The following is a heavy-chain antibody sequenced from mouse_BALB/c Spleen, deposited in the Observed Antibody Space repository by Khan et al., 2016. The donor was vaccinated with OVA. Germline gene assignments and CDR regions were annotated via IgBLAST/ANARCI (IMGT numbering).Heavy chain of an antibody. V-gene: IGHV2-2*01. CDR3: ARNSYMYGFTY. D-gene: IGHD2-14*01. CDR1: GFSLTTYG. CDR2: IWSGGNT. Sequence: QVQLKESGPGLVQPSQSLSITCTVSGFSLTTYGVHWVRQSPGKGLEWLGPIWSGGNTDYTAAFISRLSISKDHSKSQVFFKMSSLQADDTAMYYCARNSYMYGFTYWGQGTLVTVSA. J-gene: IGHJ3*01.